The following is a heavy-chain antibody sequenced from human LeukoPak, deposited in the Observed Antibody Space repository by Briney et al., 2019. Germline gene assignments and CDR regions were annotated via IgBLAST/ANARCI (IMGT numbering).Heavy chain of an antibody. Sequence: SETLSLTCTVSGGSISSYYWSWIRQPPGKGREWIGYIYYSGSTNYNPSLKSRVTITVDTSKNQFSLKLSSVTAADTAVYYCARNDILTGWGWFDPWGQGTLVTVSS. CDR2: IYYSGST. CDR1: GGSISSYY. D-gene: IGHD3-9*01. CDR3: ARNDILTGWGWFDP. V-gene: IGHV4-59*08. J-gene: IGHJ5*02.